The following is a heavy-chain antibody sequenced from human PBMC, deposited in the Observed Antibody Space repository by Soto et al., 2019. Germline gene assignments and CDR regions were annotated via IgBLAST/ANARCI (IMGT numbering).Heavy chain of an antibody. D-gene: IGHD1-26*01. V-gene: IGHV3-9*01. CDR2: ISWNSGSI. Sequence: SLRLASPAPGFTVAAYALHWVRQAPGKGLGWVSGISWNSGSIGYADSVKGRFTISRDNAKNSLYLQMNSLRAEDTALYYCAKDTDPNTGIVGATTFDYWGQGTLVTVSS. CDR1: GFTVAAYA. J-gene: IGHJ4*02. CDR3: AKDTDPNTGIVGATTFDY.